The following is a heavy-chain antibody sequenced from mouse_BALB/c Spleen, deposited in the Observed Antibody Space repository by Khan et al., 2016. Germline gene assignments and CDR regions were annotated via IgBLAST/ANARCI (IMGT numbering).Heavy chain of an antibody. CDR1: GFAFSGFW. D-gene: IGHD2-2*01. V-gene: IGHV11-2*01. CDR3: MRYNGYCFDY. CDR2: INSDGSAI. J-gene: IGHJ2*01. Sequence: EVQLLETGGGLVQPGGSLGLSCAGSGFAFSGFWMSWVRQTPGKTLEEIGDINSDGSAINYAPSIKDRFTIFRDTDKNTLYLQMSDVRSEDTGTYFYMRYNGYCFDYWGQGTTLTVS.